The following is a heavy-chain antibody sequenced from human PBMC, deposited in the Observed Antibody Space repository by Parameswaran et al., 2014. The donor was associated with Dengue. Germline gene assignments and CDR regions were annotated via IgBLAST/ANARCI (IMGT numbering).Heavy chain of an antibody. CDR2: ISSSSSTI. D-gene: IGHD3-16*01. Sequence: WIRQPPGKGLEWVSYISSSSSTIYYADSVKGRFTISRDNAKNSLYLQMNSLRAEDTAVYYCARDDFFAITFGGAKPHYWYFDLWGRGTLVTVSS. J-gene: IGHJ2*01. CDR3: ARDDFFAITFGGAKPHYWYFDL. V-gene: IGHV3-48*04.